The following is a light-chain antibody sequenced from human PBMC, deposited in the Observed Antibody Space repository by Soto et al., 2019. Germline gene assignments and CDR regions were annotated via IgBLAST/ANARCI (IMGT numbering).Light chain of an antibody. CDR2: DAS. J-gene: IGKJ4*01. Sequence: EIVLTQSPATLSLSLGERPTLSCRASQSVSTYLAWYQQKPGQAPRLLMYDASNRATGIPARFGGSGSGTDFTLTISSLEPEDFAVYSCQQRTDWPRALTFGGGTKVEI. CDR1: QSVSTY. V-gene: IGKV3-11*01. CDR3: QQRTDWPRALT.